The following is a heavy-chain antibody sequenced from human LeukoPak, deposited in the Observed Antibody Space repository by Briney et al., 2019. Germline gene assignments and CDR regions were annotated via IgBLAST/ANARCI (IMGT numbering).Heavy chain of an antibody. V-gene: IGHV1-18*01. J-gene: IGHJ3*02. Sequence: GASVKVSFKASGYTFTIYGISWVRQAPGQGLEWMGWISAYNGNTNYAQKLQGRVTMTTDTSTSTAYMELRSLRSDDTAVYYCARDRPRPDGNAFDIWGQGTMVTVSS. D-gene: IGHD6-6*01. CDR2: ISAYNGNT. CDR1: GYTFTIYG. CDR3: ARDRPRPDGNAFDI.